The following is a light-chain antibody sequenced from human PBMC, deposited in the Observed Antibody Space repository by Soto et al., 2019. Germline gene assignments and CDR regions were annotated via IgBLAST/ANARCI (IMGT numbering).Light chain of an antibody. J-gene: IGLJ2*01. CDR3: QVWDSSSDHRVV. Sequence: SSELTQAPSVSVAPGQTARITCGGNNIAIKSVHWYQQKPGQAPVLVVYDDGDRPSGIPERLSGSNSGNTATLTITRVEAGDEADYHCQVWDSSSDHRVVFGGGTKLTVL. CDR1: NIAIKS. CDR2: DDG. V-gene: IGLV3-21*02.